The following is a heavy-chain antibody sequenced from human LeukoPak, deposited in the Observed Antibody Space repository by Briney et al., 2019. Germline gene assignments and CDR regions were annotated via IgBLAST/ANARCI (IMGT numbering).Heavy chain of an antibody. Sequence: GGSLRLSCAASGFTFSSYNMNWVRQAPGKGLEWVSSISSSGTYIYYADSVKGRFTISRDNAKNSLYLQMNSLRAEDTAVYYCARDRPTLTGYYPFDYWGQGTLVTVSS. CDR3: ARDRPTLTGYYPFDY. V-gene: IGHV3-21*01. J-gene: IGHJ4*02. D-gene: IGHD3-9*01. CDR2: ISSSGTYI. CDR1: GFTFSSYN.